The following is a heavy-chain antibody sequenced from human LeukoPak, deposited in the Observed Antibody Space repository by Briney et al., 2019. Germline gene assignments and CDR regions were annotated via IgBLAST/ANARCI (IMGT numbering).Heavy chain of an antibody. CDR3: AKGVSSSWYKSGYYGMDI. CDR2: ISYDGSNK. D-gene: IGHD6-13*01. Sequence: PGGSLRLSCAASGFTFSSYAMHWVRQAPGKGLEWVAVISYDGSNKYYADSVKGRFTISRDNSKNTLYLQMNSLRAEDTAVYYCAKGVSSSWYKSGYYGMDIWGQGTTVTVSS. CDR1: GFTFSSYA. V-gene: IGHV3-30-3*01. J-gene: IGHJ6*02.